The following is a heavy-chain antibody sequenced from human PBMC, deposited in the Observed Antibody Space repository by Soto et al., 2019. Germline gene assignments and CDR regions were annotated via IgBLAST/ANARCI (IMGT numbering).Heavy chain of an antibody. CDR1: GYSISSGYY. D-gene: IGHD3-22*01. Sequence: PSETLSLTCAVSGYSISSGYYWGWIRQPPGEGLEWIGSIYHSGSTYYNPSLKSRVTISVDTSKNQFSLKLSSVTAADTAVYYCATGPPGWLSFDYWGRGTLVTVSS. CDR2: IYHSGST. V-gene: IGHV4-38-2*01. J-gene: IGHJ4*02. CDR3: ATGPPGWLSFDY.